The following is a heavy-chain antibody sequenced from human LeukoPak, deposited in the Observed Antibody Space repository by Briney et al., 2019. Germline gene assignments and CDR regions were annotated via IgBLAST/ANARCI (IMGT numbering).Heavy chain of an antibody. CDR3: AKAGLCSGDSCYYFDY. CDR2: ISGSGGFT. V-gene: IGHV3-23*01. CDR1: GFTFSADA. D-gene: IGHD2-15*01. Sequence: PGGSLRLSCAASGFTFSADAMRWVRQAPGKGLEWVSAISGSGGFTVYADSVKGRFTVSRCNSKNTLYLQMNSLRAEDTAIYYCAKAGLCSGDSCYYFDYWGQGTLVTVSS. J-gene: IGHJ4*02.